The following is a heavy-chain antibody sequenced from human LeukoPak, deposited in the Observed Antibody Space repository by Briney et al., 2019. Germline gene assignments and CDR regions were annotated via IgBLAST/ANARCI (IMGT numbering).Heavy chain of an antibody. D-gene: IGHD2-15*01. CDR2: ISGDGGT. Sequence: GGSLRLSCAASGFTFSSYAMSWVRQAPGKGPEWVSAISGDGGTYYADSVKGRFTISRDNSKNTLYLQMNSLGGEDTALYYCARYCGAASCYSGFDYWGQGTLVTVAS. V-gene: IGHV3-23*01. CDR3: ARYCGAASCYSGFDY. J-gene: IGHJ4*02. CDR1: GFTFSSYA.